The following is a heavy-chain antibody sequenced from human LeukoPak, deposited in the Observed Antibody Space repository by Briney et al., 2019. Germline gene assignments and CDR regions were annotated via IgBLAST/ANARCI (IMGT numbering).Heavy chain of an antibody. CDR1: GGSISNYY. Sequence: PSETLSLTCTVSGGSISNYYWTWIRQPPGKGLEWIGYIYYSGSTDYNPSLRSRVTISVDTSKNQFSLKLSSVTAADTAVYYCTRGRRWSDYWGQGTLVTVSS. CDR2: IYYSGST. V-gene: IGHV4-59*08. CDR3: TRGRRWSDY. D-gene: IGHD4-23*01. J-gene: IGHJ4*02.